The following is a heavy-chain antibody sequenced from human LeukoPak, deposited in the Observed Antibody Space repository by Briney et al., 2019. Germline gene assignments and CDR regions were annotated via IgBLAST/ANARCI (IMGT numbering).Heavy chain of an antibody. CDR3: AKKSLDYYDSSGYVGGLVGY. D-gene: IGHD3-22*01. CDR1: GFTFSSYA. Sequence: GGSLRLSCGASGFTFSSYAMSWVRQAPGKGLEWVSTNSGGSTYYADSVKGRFTISRDNSKDTLYLQMNSLRAEDTAVYYCAKKSLDYYDSSGYVGGLVGYWGQGTLVTVSS. CDR2: NSGGST. V-gene: IGHV3-23*01. J-gene: IGHJ4*02.